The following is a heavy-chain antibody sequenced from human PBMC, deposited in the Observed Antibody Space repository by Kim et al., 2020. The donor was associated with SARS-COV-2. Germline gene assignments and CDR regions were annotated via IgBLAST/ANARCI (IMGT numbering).Heavy chain of an antibody. D-gene: IGHD3-22*01. V-gene: IGHV1-2*06. Sequence: ASVKVSCKASGYTFTGYYMHWVRQAPGQGLEWMGRINPNSGGTNYAQKFQGRVTMTRDTSISTAYMELSRLRSDDTAVYYCASDVKTYDSFQEVDYWGQGTLVTVSS. CDR1: GYTFTGYY. CDR3: ASDVKTYDSFQEVDY. J-gene: IGHJ4*02. CDR2: INPNSGGT.